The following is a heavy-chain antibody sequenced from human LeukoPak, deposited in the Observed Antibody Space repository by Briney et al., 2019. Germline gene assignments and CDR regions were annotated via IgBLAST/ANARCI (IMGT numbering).Heavy chain of an antibody. V-gene: IGHV4-39*01. D-gene: IGHD4-17*01. CDR1: GGSISSSNYY. J-gene: IGHJ4*02. Sequence: SETPSLTCTVSGGSISSSNYYWGWIRQPPGKGLEWIGSIYYSGSTYYNPSLKSRVTISVDTSKNQFSLKLSSVTAADTAVYYCARRKTTWELDYWGQGTLVTVSS. CDR2: IYYSGST. CDR3: ARRKTTWELDY.